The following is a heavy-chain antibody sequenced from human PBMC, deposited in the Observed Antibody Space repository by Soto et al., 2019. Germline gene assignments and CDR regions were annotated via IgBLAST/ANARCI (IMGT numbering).Heavy chain of an antibody. D-gene: IGHD3-22*01. CDR3: ARALHYYYDSSGYSHGGYYFDY. Sequence: ASVKVSCKASGYTFTSYGISWVRQAPGQGLEWMGWISAYNGNTNYAQKLQGRVTMTTDTPTSTAYMELRSLRSDDTAVYYCARALHYYYDSSGYSHGGYYFDYWGQGTLVTVSS. CDR1: GYTFTSYG. J-gene: IGHJ4*02. CDR2: ISAYNGNT. V-gene: IGHV1-18*04.